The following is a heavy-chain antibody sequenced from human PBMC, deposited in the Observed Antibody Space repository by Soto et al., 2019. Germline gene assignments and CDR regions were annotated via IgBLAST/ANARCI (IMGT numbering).Heavy chain of an antibody. CDR1: GGSISSDDYY. J-gene: IGHJ5*02. CDR3: ARGSFDTAFS. D-gene: IGHD5-18*01. V-gene: IGHV4-30-4*01. CDR2: IYYSGST. Sequence: PSETLSLTCTVSGGSISSDDYYWSWIRQPPGKGLEWIGYIYYSGSTYYNPSLKSRVTISIDTSKNQFSLKLSSVTAADTAVYYCARGSFDTAFSWGQGTLVTVSS.